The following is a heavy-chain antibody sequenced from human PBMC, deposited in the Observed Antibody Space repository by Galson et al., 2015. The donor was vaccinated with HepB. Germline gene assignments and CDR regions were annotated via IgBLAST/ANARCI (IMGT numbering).Heavy chain of an antibody. D-gene: IGHD4-17*01. Sequence: FLRLSCPTSTFIPWQYVMTWVRLAPGQGPEWVSAISAPGTKRHYVDSVRGRFTLSRDNSKNTLYLQMDDLRLEDTAIYFCAKNYGDYIYDPLDLWGRGTPVTVSS. V-gene: IGHV3-23*01. CDR3: AKNYGDYIYDPLDL. CDR1: TFIPWQYV. J-gene: IGHJ5*02. CDR2: ISAPGTKR.